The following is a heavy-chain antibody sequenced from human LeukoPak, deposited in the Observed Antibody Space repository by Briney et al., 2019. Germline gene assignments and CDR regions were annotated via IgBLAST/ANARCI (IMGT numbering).Heavy chain of an antibody. CDR2: IYYSGST. CDR1: GGSISSGGYY. V-gene: IGHV4-31*03. J-gene: IGHJ3*02. Sequence: SQTLSLTCTVSGGSISSGGYYWSWIRQHPGKGLEWIGYIYYSGSTYYNPSLKSRVTISVDTSKNQFSLKLSSVTAADTAVYYCAREYIGSSDAFDIWGQGTMATVSS. CDR3: AREYIGSSDAFDI. D-gene: IGHD1-20*01.